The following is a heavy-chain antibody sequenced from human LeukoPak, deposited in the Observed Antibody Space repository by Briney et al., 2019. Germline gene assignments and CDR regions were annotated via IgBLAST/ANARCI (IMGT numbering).Heavy chain of an antibody. CDR3: ARGGSSGWHGRLYNWFDP. Sequence: SETLSLTCTVSGGSISSYYWSWIRQPPGKGLEWIGEINHSGSTNYNPSLKSRVTISVDTSKNQFSLKLSSVTAADTAVYYCARGGSSGWHGRLYNWFDPWGQGTLVTVSS. V-gene: IGHV4-34*01. CDR2: INHSGST. J-gene: IGHJ5*02. CDR1: GGSISSYY. D-gene: IGHD6-19*01.